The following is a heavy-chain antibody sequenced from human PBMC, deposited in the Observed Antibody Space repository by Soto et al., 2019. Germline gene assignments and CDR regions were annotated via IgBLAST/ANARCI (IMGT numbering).Heavy chain of an antibody. CDR1: GGTFSSYT. J-gene: IGHJ4*02. D-gene: IGHD4-17*01. CDR2: IITILGIA. CDR3: AREPDYGDFDY. Sequence: QVQLVQSGAEVKKPGSSVKVSCKASGGTFSSYTISWVRQAPGQGREWMGRIITILGIANYAEKFQGRVTMTADKSTSTAYMELSSLRSEDTDVYYCAREPDYGDFDYWGQGTLVTVSS. V-gene: IGHV1-69*08.